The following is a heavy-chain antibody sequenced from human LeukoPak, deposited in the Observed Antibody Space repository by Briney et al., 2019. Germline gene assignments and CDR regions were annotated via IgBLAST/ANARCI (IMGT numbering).Heavy chain of an antibody. CDR1: GFNFGTYS. Sequence: GGSLRLSCAASGFNFGTYSMNWVRQAPGKGLEWVSYISSSSSTIYDADSVKGRFTISRDNAKNSLYLQMNSLRAEDTALYYCAREDWRGYWGQGTLVTVSS. J-gene: IGHJ4*02. CDR3: AREDWRGY. D-gene: IGHD3-9*01. V-gene: IGHV3-48*04. CDR2: ISSSSSTI.